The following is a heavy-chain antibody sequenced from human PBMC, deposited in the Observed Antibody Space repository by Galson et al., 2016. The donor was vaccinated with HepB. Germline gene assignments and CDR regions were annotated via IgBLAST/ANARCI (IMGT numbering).Heavy chain of an antibody. CDR3: ARTRGDIVVVVTASMYYYFMDV. D-gene: IGHD2-15*01. Sequence: SETLSLTCAVYGGSFSNYYWSWVRQPPGMGLEWIGEINHSGTTNYNPSLKSRVTISVDTSKNQFSLKLKSVTAAGTAVYYCARTRGDIVVVVTASMYYYFMDVWGEGTTVTVSS. J-gene: IGHJ6*03. CDR1: GGSFSNYY. CDR2: INHSGTT. V-gene: IGHV4-34*01.